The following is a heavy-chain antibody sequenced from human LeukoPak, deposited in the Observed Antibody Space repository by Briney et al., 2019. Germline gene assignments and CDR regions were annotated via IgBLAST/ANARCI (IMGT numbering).Heavy chain of an antibody. Sequence: ASVKVSCKASGYTFTGYYMHRVRQAPGQGLEWMGWINPNSGGTNYAQKFQGGVTMTRDTSISTAYMELSRLRSDETAVYYCAIYYDSSGYYLDPWGQGTLVTVSS. CDR1: GYTFTGYY. V-gene: IGHV1-2*02. CDR3: AIYYDSSGYYLDP. D-gene: IGHD3-22*01. J-gene: IGHJ5*02. CDR2: INPNSGGT.